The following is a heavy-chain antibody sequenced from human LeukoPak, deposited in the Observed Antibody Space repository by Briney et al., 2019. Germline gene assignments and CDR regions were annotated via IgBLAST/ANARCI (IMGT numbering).Heavy chain of an antibody. CDR2: IGGSGGGT. CDR1: GFTFSNYA. J-gene: IGHJ5*02. V-gene: IGHV3-23*01. CDR3: ARGRSWFAP. Sequence: GGSLRLSCAASGFTFSNYAMTWVRQAPGKGLECVSVIGGSGGGTYYADSVRGRFTVSRDNSNNTMFLQMNSLGVEDTAIYYCARGRSWFAPWRQGTLVTVSS.